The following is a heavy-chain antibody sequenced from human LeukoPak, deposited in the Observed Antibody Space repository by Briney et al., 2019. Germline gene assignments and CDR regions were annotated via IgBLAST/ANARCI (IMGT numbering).Heavy chain of an antibody. CDR1: GYTFTSYG. J-gene: IGHJ4*02. CDR2: IIPIFGTA. V-gene: IGHV1-69*13. D-gene: IGHD6-19*01. Sequence: SVKVSCKASGYTFTSYGISWVRQAPGQGLEWMGGIIPIFGTANYAQKFQGRVTITADESTSTAYMELSSLRSEDTAVYYCARDRLGSGWPDYWGQGTLVTVSS. CDR3: ARDRLGSGWPDY.